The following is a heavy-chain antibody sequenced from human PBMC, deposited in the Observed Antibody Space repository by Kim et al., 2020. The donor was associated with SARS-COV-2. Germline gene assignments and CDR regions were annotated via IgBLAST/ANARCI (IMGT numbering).Heavy chain of an antibody. Sequence: GGSLRLSCAASGFTFSDYYMSWIRQAPGKGLEWVSYISSSSSYTNYADSVKGRFTISRDNAKNSLYLQMNSLRAEDTAVYYCARDRYYDFWTPLDYWGQGTLVTVSS. D-gene: IGHD3-3*01. CDR1: GFTFSDYY. J-gene: IGHJ4*02. CDR3: ARDRYYDFWTPLDY. CDR2: ISSSSSYT. V-gene: IGHV3-11*05.